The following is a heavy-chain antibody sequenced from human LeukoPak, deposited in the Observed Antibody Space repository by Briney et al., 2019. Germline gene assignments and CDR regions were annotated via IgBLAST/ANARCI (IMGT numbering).Heavy chain of an antibody. CDR2: IKSEADGGAT. D-gene: IGHD2-21*02. Sequence: GGSLRLSCAASGFSFSDAWMSWVRQAPGKGLEWVGRIKSEADGGATGYAAPVKDRFTISRDDSKNTLYLQMDSLKTEDTGVYYCSRYCGGDCWNHYNYYLDVWGKGTMVTVSS. CDR3: SRYCGGDCWNHYNYYLDV. J-gene: IGHJ6*03. CDR1: GFSFSDAW. V-gene: IGHV3-15*01.